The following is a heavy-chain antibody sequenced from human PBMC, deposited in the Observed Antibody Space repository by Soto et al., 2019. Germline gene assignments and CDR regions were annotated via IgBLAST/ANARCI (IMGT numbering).Heavy chain of an antibody. V-gene: IGHV4-31*03. J-gene: IGHJ4*02. CDR2: IYYSGST. CDR1: GGSISSGGYY. CDR3: ARSMKVRGVTAPYFDY. Sequence: TSETLSLTCTVSGGSISSGGYYWSWIRQHPGKGLEWIGYIYYSGSTYYNPSLKSRVTISVDTSKNQFSLKLSSVTAADTAVYYCARSMKVRGVTAPYFDYWGQGTLVTVSS. D-gene: IGHD3-10*01.